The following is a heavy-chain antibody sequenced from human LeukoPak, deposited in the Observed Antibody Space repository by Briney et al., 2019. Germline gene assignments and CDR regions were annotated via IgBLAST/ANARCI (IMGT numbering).Heavy chain of an antibody. CDR1: GFTSSSYE. J-gene: IGHJ6*02. D-gene: IGHD1-7*01. CDR3: ARDGTGTIYYGMDV. Sequence: GGSLRLSCAASGFTSSSYEMNWVRQAPGKGLEWVSYISSSGSTIYYADSVKGRFTISRDNAKNSLYLQMNSLRAEDTAVYYCARDGTGTIYYGMDVWGQGTTVTVSS. CDR2: ISSSGSTI. V-gene: IGHV3-48*03.